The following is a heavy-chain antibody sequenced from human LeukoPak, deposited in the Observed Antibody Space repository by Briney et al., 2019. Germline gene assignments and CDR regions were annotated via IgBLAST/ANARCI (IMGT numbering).Heavy chain of an antibody. CDR1: GFTISSYS. V-gene: IGHV3-21*01. CDR2: TSSRSSYI. J-gene: IGHJ5*02. CDR3: ARDRPVP. Sequence: GGSLRLSCAASGFTISSYSVNWVRQAPGKGLEWVSSTSSRSSYIYYADSVKGRFTISRDNAKNSLYLQMNSLRAEDTAVYYCARDRPVPWGQGTLVTVSS.